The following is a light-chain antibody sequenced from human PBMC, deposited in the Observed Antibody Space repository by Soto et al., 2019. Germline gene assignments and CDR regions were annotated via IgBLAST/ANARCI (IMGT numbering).Light chain of an antibody. CDR1: SSDVGSYNL. V-gene: IGLV2-14*02. CDR3: SSHTSSSTLV. Sequence: QSVLTQPASVSESHGQSITISCTGTSSDVGSYNLVSWYQQHPGKAPKLIIYEGTKRPSGVSNRFSGSKSGNTASLTISGLQAEDEADYYCSSHTSSSTLVFGGGTKLTVL. J-gene: IGLJ2*01. CDR2: EGT.